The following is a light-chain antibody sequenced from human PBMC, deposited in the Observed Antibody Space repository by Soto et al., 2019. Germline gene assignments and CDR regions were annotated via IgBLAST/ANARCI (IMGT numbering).Light chain of an antibody. Sequence: QTVVTQEPSFSVSPGGTVTLTCGLSSGSVSTSYYPSWYQQTPGQAPRTLIYSTNTRSSGVPDRFSGSILGNKAALTITRAQADDESDYYCVLYMGSGPLFGGGTKLTVL. J-gene: IGLJ2*01. CDR1: SGSVSTSYY. CDR2: STN. CDR3: VLYMGSGPL. V-gene: IGLV8-61*01.